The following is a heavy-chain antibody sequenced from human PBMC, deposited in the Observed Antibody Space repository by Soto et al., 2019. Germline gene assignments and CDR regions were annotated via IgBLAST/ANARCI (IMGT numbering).Heavy chain of an antibody. D-gene: IGHD6-19*01. V-gene: IGHV1-69*06. CDR3: AIGYTTGWYTSFDF. CDR1: GGTFSSYA. J-gene: IGHJ4*02. CDR2: IIPVSATT. Sequence: QVQLVQSGAEVQKPGSSVKVSCEASGGTFSSYAFNWVRQAPGQGLQWMGGIIPVSATTNYAQKFQGRVTITADKFTSTAYMALSSLRSEDTAVYFCAIGYTTGWYTSFDFWGQGTLVTVSS.